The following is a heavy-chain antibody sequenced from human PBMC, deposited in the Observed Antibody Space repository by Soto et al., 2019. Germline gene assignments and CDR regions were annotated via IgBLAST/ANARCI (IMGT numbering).Heavy chain of an antibody. CDR1: GGTFTTYS. J-gene: IGHJ5*02. CDR3: ARPGGGGSCSSECLNYFKP. CDR2: IVPYLSRT. Sequence: QVQLVQSGAEMKKPGSSVKVSCKASGGTFTTYSINWVRQAPGQGLEWMGRIVPYLSRTNYAQKFQDRVTITADTSAAKAYMELGSLASGDTAVYFCARPGGGGSCSSECLNYFKPWGLGNPVIVPS. V-gene: IGHV1-69*02. D-gene: IGHD2-15*01.